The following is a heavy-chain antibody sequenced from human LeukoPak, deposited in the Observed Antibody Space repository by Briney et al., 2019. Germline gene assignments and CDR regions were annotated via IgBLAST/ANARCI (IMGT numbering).Heavy chain of an antibody. CDR3: AKLIAYCSSTSCRDY. CDR2: IAYDGNKK. V-gene: IGHV3-30*18. J-gene: IGHJ4*02. CDR1: GFIFSDYA. D-gene: IGHD2-2*01. Sequence: TGGSLRLSCAASGFIFSDYAMHWVRQAPGKGLEWVTLIAYDGNKKYYADSVKGRFTISRDNSKNTLYLQMNSLRAEDTAVYYCAKLIAYCSSTSCRDYWGQGTLVTVSS.